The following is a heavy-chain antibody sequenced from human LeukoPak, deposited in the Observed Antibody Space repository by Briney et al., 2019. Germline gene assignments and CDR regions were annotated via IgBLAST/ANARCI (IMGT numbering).Heavy chain of an antibody. CDR3: ASGGSGSYYRVQYFQH. CDR2: INHSGST. Sequence: SETLSLTCAVDGGSFSGYYWSWIRQPPGKGLEWIGEINHSGSTNYNPSLKSRVTISVDTSKNQFSLKLSSVTAADTAVYYCASGGSGSYYRVQYFQHWGQGTLVTVSS. V-gene: IGHV4-34*01. CDR1: GGSFSGYY. D-gene: IGHD1-26*01. J-gene: IGHJ1*01.